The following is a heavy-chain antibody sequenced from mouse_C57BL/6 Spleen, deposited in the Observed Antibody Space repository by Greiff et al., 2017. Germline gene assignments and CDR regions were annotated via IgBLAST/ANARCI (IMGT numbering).Heavy chain of an antibody. Sequence: EVQGVESGGGLVKPGGSLKLSCAASGFTFSDYGMHWVRQAPEKGLEWVAYISSGSSTIYYADTVKGRFTISRDNAKNTLFLQMTSLRSEDTAMXYCARGNYYGSRAPFDYWGQGTTLTVSS. D-gene: IGHD1-1*01. CDR3: ARGNYYGSRAPFDY. CDR2: ISSGSSTI. V-gene: IGHV5-17*01. J-gene: IGHJ2*01. CDR1: GFTFSDYG.